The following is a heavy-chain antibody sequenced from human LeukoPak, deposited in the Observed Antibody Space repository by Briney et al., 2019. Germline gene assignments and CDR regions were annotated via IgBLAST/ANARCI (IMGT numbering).Heavy chain of an antibody. CDR1: GGTFSSYT. Sequence: GSSLKLSCKASGGTFSSYTISWVRQAPGQGLEWVGRIIPILGIANYAQKFQGRVTITADKSTSTPYMEMSSLRTEDTAAYYCARGKSYYGSGSYYYYMDVWGKGTTVTVSS. J-gene: IGHJ6*03. D-gene: IGHD3-10*01. V-gene: IGHV1-69*02. CDR3: ARGKSYYGSGSYYYYMDV. CDR2: IIPILGIA.